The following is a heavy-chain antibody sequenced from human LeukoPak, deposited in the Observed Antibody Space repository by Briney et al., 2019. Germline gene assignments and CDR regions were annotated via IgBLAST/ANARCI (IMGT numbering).Heavy chain of an antibody. J-gene: IGHJ3*02. Sequence: SETLSLTCTVSGGSISSYYWSWIRQPPGKGLEWIGYIYYSGSTNYNPSLKSRVTISVDTSKNQFSLKLSSVTAADTAVYYCASDSSGQSNDAFDIWGQGTMVTVSS. D-gene: IGHD3-22*01. CDR2: IYYSGST. CDR3: ASDSSGQSNDAFDI. CDR1: GGSISSYY. V-gene: IGHV4-59*08.